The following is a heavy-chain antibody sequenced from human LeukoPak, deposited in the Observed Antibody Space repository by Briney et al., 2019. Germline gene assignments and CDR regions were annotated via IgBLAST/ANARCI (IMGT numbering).Heavy chain of an antibody. CDR3: ARGALYCSGGSCNNWFDP. V-gene: IGHV3-30*04. CDR1: GFTFSSYA. CDR2: ISFDGGKK. J-gene: IGHJ5*02. D-gene: IGHD2-15*01. Sequence: GGSLRLSCAASGFTFSSYAVYWVRQAPGKGLEWVAFISFDGGKKYYADSVKGRFTISRDNSKNTLYLQMNNLRAEDTALYYCARGALYCSGGSCNNWFDPWGQGTLVTVSS.